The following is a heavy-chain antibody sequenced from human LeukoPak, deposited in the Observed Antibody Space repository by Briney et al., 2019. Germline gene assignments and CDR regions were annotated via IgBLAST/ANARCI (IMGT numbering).Heavy chain of an antibody. D-gene: IGHD6-13*01. V-gene: IGHV4-59*01. CDR2: IYYSGST. CDR1: GGSISSYY. CDR3: ARVSSSWTQYYFDY. Sequence: PSETLSLTCTASGGSISSYYWSWIRQPPGKGLEWIGYIYYSGSTNYNPSLKSRVTISVDTSKNQFSLKLSSVTAADTAVYYCARVSSSWTQYYFDYWGQGTLVTVSS. J-gene: IGHJ4*02.